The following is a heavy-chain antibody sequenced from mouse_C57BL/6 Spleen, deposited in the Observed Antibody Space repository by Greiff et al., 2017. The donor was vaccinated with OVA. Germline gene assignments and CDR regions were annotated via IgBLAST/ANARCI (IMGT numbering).Heavy chain of an antibody. V-gene: IGHV5-17*01. CDR1: GFTFSDYG. CDR2: ISSGSSTI. D-gene: IGHD6-1*01. J-gene: IGHJ1*03. Sequence: EVQRVESGGGLVKPGGSLKLSCAASGFTFSDYGMHWVRQAPEKGLEWVAYISSGSSTIYYADTVKGRFTISRDNAKNTLFLQMTSLRSEDTAMYYCASSRYWYFDVWGTGTTVTVSS. CDR3: ASSRYWYFDV.